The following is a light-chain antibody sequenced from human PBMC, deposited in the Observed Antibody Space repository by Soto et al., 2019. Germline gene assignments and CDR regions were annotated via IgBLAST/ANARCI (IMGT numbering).Light chain of an antibody. V-gene: IGLV2-14*02. CDR2: EAT. J-gene: IGLJ1*01. Sequence: QSVLTQPASVSGSPGQSITISCTGTSSDVGAYDLVSWYQHHPGKVPKLIIYEATKWPSGVSHRFSGSKSGSTASLTISGLQAEDEADYYCCAFTSSASYVFGTGTKVTVL. CDR1: SSDVGAYDL. CDR3: CAFTSSASYV.